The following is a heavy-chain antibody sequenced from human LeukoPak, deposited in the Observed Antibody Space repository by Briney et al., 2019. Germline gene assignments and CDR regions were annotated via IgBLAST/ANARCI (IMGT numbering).Heavy chain of an antibody. CDR1: GDSVRTNNYY. J-gene: IGHJ4*02. V-gene: IGHV4-61*01. Sequence: SETLSLTCTVSGDSVRTNNYYWSWIRQPPGEGREWIGYIHFSGNTNYNTSLKSRVTISVDTSKSQFSLKLSSVTAADTAVYYCVRLTRRSGNYFENWGQGTLVTVSS. CDR3: VRLTRRSGNYFEN. D-gene: IGHD1-1*01. CDR2: IHFSGNT.